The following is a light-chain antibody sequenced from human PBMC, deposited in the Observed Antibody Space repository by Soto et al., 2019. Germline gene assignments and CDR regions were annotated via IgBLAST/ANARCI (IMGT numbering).Light chain of an antibody. CDR1: SSDVGVYNY. CDR2: DVS. J-gene: IGLJ1*01. V-gene: IGLV2-14*01. CDR3: SSYTSSSPRV. Sequence: QCVLSQPASVSVSPGQSSTISCTGTSSDVGVYNYVSWYQQNPGKAPILMMYDVSNRPSGVSTRFYGYKSGNTASLTISGLQAEDEADSYCSSYTSSSPRVFGPGTKVTVL.